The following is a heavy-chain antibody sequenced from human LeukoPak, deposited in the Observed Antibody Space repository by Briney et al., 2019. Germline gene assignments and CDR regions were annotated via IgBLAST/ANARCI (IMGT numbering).Heavy chain of an antibody. CDR2: VFYNGST. CDR3: ASERGYSGYTFDY. V-gene: IGHV4-59*01. Sequence: PSETLSLTCTVSGGSLSDYFWSWIRQPPGKGLEWVGYVFYNGSTNYNPSLQSRVTISIDTSRIRCSLMLSSVTAADTARYYCASERGYSGYTFDYWGQGNMVTVSS. D-gene: IGHD5-12*01. CDR1: GGSLSDYF. J-gene: IGHJ4*02.